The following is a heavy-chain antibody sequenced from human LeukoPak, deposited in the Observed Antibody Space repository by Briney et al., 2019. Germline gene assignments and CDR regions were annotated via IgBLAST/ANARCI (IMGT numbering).Heavy chain of an antibody. CDR1: GGSITSGGYS. V-gene: IGHV4-30-2*01. J-gene: IGHJ5*02. Sequence: SETLSLTCAASGGSITSGGYSWSWIRQPPGEGLEWIGYIYYSGSTYYNPSLKSRVTISVDRSKNQFSLKLSSVTAADTAVYYCARDSSGENGVWFDPWGQGTLVTVSS. CDR3: ARDSSGENGVWFDP. D-gene: IGHD3-22*01. CDR2: IYYSGST.